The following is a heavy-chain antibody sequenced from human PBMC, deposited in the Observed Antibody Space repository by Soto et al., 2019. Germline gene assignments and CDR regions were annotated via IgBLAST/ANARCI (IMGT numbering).Heavy chain of an antibody. D-gene: IGHD5-12*01. Sequence: GASVKVSCKASGGTFGSYAITWVRRAPGQGLEWLGGIIPILNSPAYAQKFKARVVITADEITNTAYMELNSLRAEDTAVYYCGGVVAPYYYYYGMDVWGQGTTVTVSS. CDR1: GGTFGSYA. CDR2: IIPILNSP. V-gene: IGHV1-69*13. J-gene: IGHJ6*02. CDR3: GGVVAPYYYYYGMDV.